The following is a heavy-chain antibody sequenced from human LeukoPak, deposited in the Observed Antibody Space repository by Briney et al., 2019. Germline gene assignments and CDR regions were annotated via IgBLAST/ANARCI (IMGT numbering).Heavy chain of an antibody. J-gene: IGHJ4*02. D-gene: IGHD1-1*01. CDR1: GGSMSYYY. CDR2: KYYDGNSGNT. CDR3: VRPESAGTKYRFDY. V-gene: IGHV4-59*01. Sequence: SETLSLTCTVSGGSMSYYYWTWIRQTPGKGLEWIGYKYYDGNSGNTNYNPSLESRVTISVDTSKNHVSLNLTSVTAADTAVYYCVRPESAGTKYRFDYCGQGALVTVSS.